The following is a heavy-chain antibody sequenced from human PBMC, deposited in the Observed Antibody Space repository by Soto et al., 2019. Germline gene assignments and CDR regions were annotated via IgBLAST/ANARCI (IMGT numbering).Heavy chain of an antibody. CDR3: ASLEMATTNFDY. CDR2: INHSGST. J-gene: IGHJ4*02. CDR1: GGSFSGYY. D-gene: IGHD1-1*01. V-gene: IGHV4-34*01. Sequence: SETLSLTCAVYGGSFSGYYWSWIRQPPGKGLEWIGEINHSGSTNYNPSLKSRVTISVDTSKNQFSLKLSSVTAADTAVYYCASLEMATTNFDYWGQGTLVTVSS.